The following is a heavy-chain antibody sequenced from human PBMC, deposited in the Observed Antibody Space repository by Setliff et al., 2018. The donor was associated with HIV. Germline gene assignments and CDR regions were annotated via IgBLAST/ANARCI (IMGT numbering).Heavy chain of an antibody. CDR1: GYSFSNHW. CDR3: AKWGSATPYFDD. V-gene: IGHV5-51*01. D-gene: IGHD6-25*01. Sequence: GESLKISCKGSGYSFSNHWIGWVRQMPGKGLEWMGIIYPRDSKIKYSPSFEGQVSISVDKSVNTAYLQWSSLKASDTAIYYCAKWGSATPYFDDWGQGTLVTVSS. CDR2: IYPRDSKI. J-gene: IGHJ4*02.